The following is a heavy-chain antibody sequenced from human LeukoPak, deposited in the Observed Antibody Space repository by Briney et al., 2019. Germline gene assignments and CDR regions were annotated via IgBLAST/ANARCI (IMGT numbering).Heavy chain of an antibody. CDR3: AKDVYDSSGYDWFDP. J-gene: IGHJ5*02. CDR1: GFTFSSYA. Sequence: GGSLRLSCAASGFTFSSYAMSWVRQAPGKGLEWVSAISGSGGSTYYADSVKGRFTISRDNSKNTLYLQMNSLRAEDTAVYYCAKDVYDSSGYDWFDPWGQGTLATVSS. D-gene: IGHD3-22*01. V-gene: IGHV3-23*01. CDR2: ISGSGGST.